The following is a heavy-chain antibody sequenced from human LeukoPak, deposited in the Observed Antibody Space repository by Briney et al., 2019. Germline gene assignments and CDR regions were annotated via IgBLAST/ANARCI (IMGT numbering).Heavy chain of an antibody. J-gene: IGHJ4*02. D-gene: IGHD2-2*01. CDR2: IYYSGST. CDR3: ARDCSSTSCFDY. CDR1: GVSISSYY. V-gene: IGHV4-59*01. Sequence: SETLSLTCTVSGVSISSYYWSWIRQPPGKGLEWIGYIYYSGSTNYNPSLKSRVTISVDTSKNQFSLKLSSVTAADTAVYYCARDCSSTSCFDYWGQGTLVTVSS.